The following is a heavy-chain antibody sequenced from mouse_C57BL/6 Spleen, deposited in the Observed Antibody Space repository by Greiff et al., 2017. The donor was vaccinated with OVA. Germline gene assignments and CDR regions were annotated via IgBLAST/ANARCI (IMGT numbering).Heavy chain of an antibody. CDR2: IDPEDGDT. CDR1: GFNIKDYY. D-gene: IGHD1-1*01. J-gene: IGHJ2*01. V-gene: IGHV14-1*01. Sequence: EVQLQQSGAELVRPGASVKLSCTASGFNIKDYYMHWVKQRPEQGLEWIGRIDPEDGDTEYAPKFQGKATMTADTSSNTAYLQLSSLPSEDTAVYYCTTSYYYGSSPVYFDYWGQGTTLTVSS. CDR3: TTSYYYGSSPVYFDY.